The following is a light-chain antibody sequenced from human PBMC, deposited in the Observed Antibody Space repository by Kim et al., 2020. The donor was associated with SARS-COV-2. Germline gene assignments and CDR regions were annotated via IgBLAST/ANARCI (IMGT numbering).Light chain of an antibody. CDR1: SLRSYY. J-gene: IGLJ2*01. CDR3: QSRDSGGCVI. CDR2: GRN. Sequence: SSELTQDPAVSVALGQTVRITCQGDSLRSYYATWYQQKPRQAPVLIIYGRNNRPSGVPDRFSGSASGNTASLTISGAQAEDEADFYCQSRDSGGCVIFGGGTKLTVL. V-gene: IGLV3-19*01.